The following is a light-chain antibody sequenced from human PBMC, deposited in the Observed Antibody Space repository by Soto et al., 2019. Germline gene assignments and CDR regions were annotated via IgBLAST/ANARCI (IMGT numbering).Light chain of an antibody. CDR1: HSVSSSY. J-gene: IGKJ2*01. V-gene: IGKV3-20*01. CDR2: CAS. Sequence: EIVLTQSPGTLSLSLGERATLSCRASHSVSSSYLAWYQQKPGQAPRLLIYCASSRATGIPDRFSGSGSGTDFTLTISRLEPEDFAVYYCQQYGGSPPFTFGQGTKLEIK. CDR3: QQYGGSPPFT.